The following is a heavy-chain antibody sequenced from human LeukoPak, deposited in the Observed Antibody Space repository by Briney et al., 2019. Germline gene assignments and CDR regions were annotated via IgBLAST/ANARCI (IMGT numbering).Heavy chain of an antibody. Sequence: GGCLRLSCAPSKFTFSRYAMSWVRQAPRKGLNWVSTISGSGGSTYYADSVKGRFAISRDNSKNTLYLQMNSLRAEDAAVYDCAKDHAGSSYGYFGHWGQGALVTVSS. CDR1: KFTFSRYA. J-gene: IGHJ4*02. CDR2: ISGSGGST. D-gene: IGHD3-10*01. V-gene: IGHV3-23*01. CDR3: AKDHAGSSYGYFGH.